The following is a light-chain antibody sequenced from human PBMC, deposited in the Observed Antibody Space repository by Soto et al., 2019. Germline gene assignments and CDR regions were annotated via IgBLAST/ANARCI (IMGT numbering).Light chain of an antibody. J-gene: IGLJ2*01. CDR3: SSFTTSSTVL. V-gene: IGLV2-14*01. CDR2: EVR. CDR1: SSDVGGYNS. Sequence: QSVLTQPASVSGSPGQSITISCTGTSSDVGGYNSVSWYRQDPGKAPKLMIYEVRNRPSGVSDRFSGSKSGNTASLTISGLQAEDEADYYCSSFTTSSTVLFGGGTKLTVL.